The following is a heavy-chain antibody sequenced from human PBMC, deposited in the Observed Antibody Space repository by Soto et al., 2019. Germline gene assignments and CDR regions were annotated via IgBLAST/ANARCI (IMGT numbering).Heavy chain of an antibody. CDR3: ASKSIAVAGSAYYYGMDV. CDR2: IYYSGST. Sequence: SETLSLTCTVSGGSISSSSYYWGWIRQPPGKGLEWIGSIYYSGSTYYNPSLKSRVTISVDTSKNQFSLKLSSVTAADTAVYNCASKSIAVAGSAYYYGMDVWGQGTTVTVSS. J-gene: IGHJ6*02. D-gene: IGHD6-19*01. CDR1: GGSISSSSYY. V-gene: IGHV4-39*01.